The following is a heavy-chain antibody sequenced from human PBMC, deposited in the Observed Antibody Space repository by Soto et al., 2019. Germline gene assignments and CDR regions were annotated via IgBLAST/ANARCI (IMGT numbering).Heavy chain of an antibody. CDR3: AKAGRGYCISTSCYDLYYYYGMDV. CDR2: ISYDGSNK. CDR1: GFTFSSYG. Sequence: QVQLVESGGGVVQPGRSLRLSCAASGFTFSSYGMHWVRQAPGKGLEWVAVISYDGSNKYYADSVKGRFTISRDNSKNTLXXQXNXXRAEDTAVYYCAKAGRGYCISTSCYDLYYYYGMDVWGQGTTVTVSS. V-gene: IGHV3-30*18. J-gene: IGHJ6*02. D-gene: IGHD2-2*01.